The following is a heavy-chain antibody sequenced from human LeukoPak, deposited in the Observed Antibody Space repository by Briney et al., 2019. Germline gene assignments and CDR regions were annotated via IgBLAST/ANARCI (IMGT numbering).Heavy chain of an antibody. CDR3: ARVARGYSYGSLDY. Sequence: GGSLRLSCAASGFIFDDYGMSWVRQAPGKGLEWVSGINWNGSITGYADSVKGRFTISRDNAKNSLYLQMNSLRAEDTALYYCARVARGYSYGSLDYWGQGTLVTVSS. CDR1: GFIFDDYG. CDR2: INWNGSIT. V-gene: IGHV3-20*04. D-gene: IGHD5-18*01. J-gene: IGHJ4*02.